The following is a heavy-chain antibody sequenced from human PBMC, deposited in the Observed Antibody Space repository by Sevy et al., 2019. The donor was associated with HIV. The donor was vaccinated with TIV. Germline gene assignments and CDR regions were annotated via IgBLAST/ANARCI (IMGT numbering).Heavy chain of an antibody. V-gene: IGHV3-30*04. CDR1: GFTFSSYA. D-gene: IGHD6-13*01. Sequence: GGSLRLSCAASGFTFSSYAMHWVRQAPGKGLEWVAVISNDGSNKYYADSVKGRFTISRDNSKNTLYLQMNSLRAEDTAGYYCARAALASSGTACYYCAMDVWGQGTTVTVSS. CDR3: ARAALASSGTACYYCAMDV. CDR2: ISNDGSNK. J-gene: IGHJ6*02.